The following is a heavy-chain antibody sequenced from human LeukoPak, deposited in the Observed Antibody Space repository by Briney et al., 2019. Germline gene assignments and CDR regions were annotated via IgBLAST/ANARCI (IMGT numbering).Heavy chain of an antibody. CDR3: AREGGPYRPLDY. CDR1: GGSITNTNY. V-gene: IGHV4-4*02. Sequence: SGTLSLTCGVSGGSITNTNYWTWVRQPPGRGLEWIGEVNLQGSTNYNPSLMGRVAISVDTSENHISLQLTSVTAADTAVYYCAREGGPYRPLDYSGQGTLVTVSS. CDR2: VNLQGST. J-gene: IGHJ4*02.